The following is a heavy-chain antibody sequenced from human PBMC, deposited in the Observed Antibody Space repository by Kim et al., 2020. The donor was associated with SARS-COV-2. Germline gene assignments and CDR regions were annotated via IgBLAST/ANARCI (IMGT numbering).Heavy chain of an antibody. V-gene: IGHV3-21*01. CDR1: GFAFGTHS. D-gene: IGHD2-2*01. Sequence: GGSLRLSCAASGFAFGTHSMNWVRQAPGKGLEWVSSICGTTNYIYYADSLKGRFTISRDNSKNSLYLQMDSLRAEDTAVYYCARGGYWSITSCYFYYYARDVWGEGPTATSSA. J-gene: IGHJ6*04. CDR2: ICGTTNYI. CDR3: ARGGYWSITSCYFYYYARDV.